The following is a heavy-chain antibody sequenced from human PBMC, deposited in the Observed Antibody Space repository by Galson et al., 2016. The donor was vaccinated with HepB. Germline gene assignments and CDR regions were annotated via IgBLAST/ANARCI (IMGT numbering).Heavy chain of an antibody. J-gene: IGHJ1*01. CDR1: GFAFGSHW. Sequence: SLRLSCAASGFAFGSHWMHWVRQVPGKGLVWVSRINSDGTISNYADSVKGRFTISRDNYKNTVDLQMDGLRPEDSGLYHCVREHVERHTGLDVWGQGTLVTV. V-gene: IGHV3-74*01. D-gene: IGHD1-1*01. CDR3: VREHVERHTGLDV. CDR2: INSDGTIS.